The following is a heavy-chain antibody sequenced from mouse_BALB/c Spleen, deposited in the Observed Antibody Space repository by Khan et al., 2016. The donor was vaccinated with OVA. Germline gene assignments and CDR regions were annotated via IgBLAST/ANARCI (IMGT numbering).Heavy chain of an antibody. Sequence: VQLKESGAELVKPGASIKLSCTASGFNIKDTYMHWVKQRPEQGPEWIGRIDPTNDYIKYDPKFQDKATITADTSSNTAYLQLSSLTSDDTAVYYGAHRYGNPFAYWGQGTLVSVSA. CDR2: IDPTNDYI. J-gene: IGHJ3*01. D-gene: IGHD2-1*01. CDR3: AHRYGNPFAY. CDR1: GFNIKDTY. V-gene: IGHV14-3*02.